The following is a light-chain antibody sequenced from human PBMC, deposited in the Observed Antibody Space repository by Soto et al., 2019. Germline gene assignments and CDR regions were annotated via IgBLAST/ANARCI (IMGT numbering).Light chain of an antibody. Sequence: EMVLTESPGTLSLSPWEKATLSCRASQSVRSTFLAWYKQKPGQAPRLLIFGVSNRATGIPARLSGSGSGTDFTLTISRLKPEDVATYYCQKYNSAPLFGQGTRLEIK. J-gene: IGKJ5*01. CDR3: QKYNSAPL. CDR2: GVS. CDR1: QSVRSTF. V-gene: IGKV3-20*01.